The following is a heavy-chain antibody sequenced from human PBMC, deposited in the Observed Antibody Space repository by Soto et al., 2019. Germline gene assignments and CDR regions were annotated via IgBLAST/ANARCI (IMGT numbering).Heavy chain of an antibody. CDR3: ARARGGVQH. CDR1: GGSFSGFY. J-gene: IGHJ1*01. V-gene: IGHV4-34*01. D-gene: IGHD3-10*01. Sequence: SETLSLTCAVYGGSFSGFYLSWIRQPPGKGLEWIGELNDSGGTNYNASLKSRVSISVDTSINQFSLKLKFVTAADTAVYYCARARGGVQHWGQGTLVTVSS. CDR2: LNDSGGT.